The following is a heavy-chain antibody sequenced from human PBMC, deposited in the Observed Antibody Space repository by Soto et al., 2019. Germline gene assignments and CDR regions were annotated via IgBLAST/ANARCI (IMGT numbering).Heavy chain of an antibody. V-gene: IGHV1-69*01. CDR1: RGTFSNYA. CDR3: AADYDGHLS. Sequence: QVQLVQTGAEVKRPGSSVNVSCTASRGTFSNYAILWVRQAPGQGLEWMGGIVPIHDTTDYAQKFQGRVTITADEPSSTAYMELRSLRSEDTAVYYCAADYDGHLSWVQGTLVTVSS. D-gene: IGHD3-3*01. J-gene: IGHJ5*02. CDR2: IVPIHDTT.